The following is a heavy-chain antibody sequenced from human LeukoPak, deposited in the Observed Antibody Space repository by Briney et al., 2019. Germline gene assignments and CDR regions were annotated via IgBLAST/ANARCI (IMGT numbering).Heavy chain of an antibody. Sequence: PSETLSLTCTVSGGSISSYYWSWIRQPPGKGLEWIGHIYYSGSTNYNPSLKSRVTISVDTSKNQFSLKLSSVTAADTAVYYCARVDGYQLLQWGQGTLVTVSS. CDR3: ARVDGYQLLQ. J-gene: IGHJ4*02. CDR1: GGSISSYY. V-gene: IGHV4-59*01. D-gene: IGHD2-2*01. CDR2: IYYSGST.